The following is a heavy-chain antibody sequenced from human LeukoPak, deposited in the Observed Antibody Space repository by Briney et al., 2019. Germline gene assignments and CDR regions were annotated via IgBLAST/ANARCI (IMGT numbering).Heavy chain of an antibody. V-gene: IGHV1-2*02. CDR2: INPNSGGT. CDR1: GYTFTGYY. D-gene: IGHD3-22*01. Sequence: ASVKVSCKASGYTFTGYYMHWVRQAPGQGLEWMGWINPNSGGTNYAQKFQGRVTMTRDTSISTAYMELSRLRSDDTAVYYCARGMYYYDSSGYYLDAFDIWGQGTMVTVSS. J-gene: IGHJ3*02. CDR3: ARGMYYYDSSGYYLDAFDI.